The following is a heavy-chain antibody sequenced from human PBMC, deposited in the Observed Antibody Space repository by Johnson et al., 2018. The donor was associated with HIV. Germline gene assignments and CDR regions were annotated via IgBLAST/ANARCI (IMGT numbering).Heavy chain of an antibody. Sequence: QVQLVESGGGVVQPGRSLRLSCAASGFSFSNYGMHWVRQAPGKGLEWVVVISYDGSNKYYVDSVKGRFIISRDNSKNTLFLQMNSLRTDDTAVYYCVKGRAQHVDGGAFDIWGQGTMVTVSS. CDR3: VKGRAQHVDGGAFDI. CDR2: ISYDGSNK. D-gene: IGHD4-23*01. J-gene: IGHJ3*02. CDR1: GFSFSNYG. V-gene: IGHV3-30*18.